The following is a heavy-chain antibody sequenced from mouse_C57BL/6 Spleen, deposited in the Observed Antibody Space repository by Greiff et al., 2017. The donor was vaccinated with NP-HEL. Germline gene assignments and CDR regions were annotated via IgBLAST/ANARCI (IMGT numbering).Heavy chain of an antibody. CDR2: FYPGSGSI. J-gene: IGHJ2*01. V-gene: IGHV1-62-2*01. CDR3: ARHGGGSYYDYDDFDY. Sequence: VKLQESGAELVKPGASVKLSCKASGYTFTEYTIHWVKQRSGQGLEWIGWFYPGSGSIKYNEKFKDKATLTADKSSSTDYMELSRLTSEDSAVYFYARHGGGSYYDYDDFDYWGQGTTLTVSS. D-gene: IGHD2-4*01. CDR1: GYTFTEYT.